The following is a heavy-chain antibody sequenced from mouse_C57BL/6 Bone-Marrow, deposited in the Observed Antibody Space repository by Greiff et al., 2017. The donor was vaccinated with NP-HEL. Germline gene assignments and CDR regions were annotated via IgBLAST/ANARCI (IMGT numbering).Heavy chain of an antibody. CDR1: GYTFTSYW. CDR3: ARNYDGYYGGY. D-gene: IGHD2-3*01. J-gene: IGHJ2*01. Sequence: VQLQQPGAELVKPGASVKLSCKASGYTFTSYWMQWVKQRPGQGLECIGEIDPSDSYTNYNQKFKGKATLTVDTSSSTAYMQLSSLTSEDSAVYYCARNYDGYYGGYWGQGTTLTVSS. V-gene: IGHV1-50*01. CDR2: IDPSDSYT.